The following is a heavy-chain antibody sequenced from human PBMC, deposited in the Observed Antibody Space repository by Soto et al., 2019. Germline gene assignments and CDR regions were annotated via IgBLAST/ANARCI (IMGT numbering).Heavy chain of an antibody. CDR3: ARRDDLTGTTLDY. V-gene: IGHV1-46*01. Sequence: XVKVSCKASGYTFTSYYMHWVRQAPGQVLKWMGIINXSGGSXSYAKKFQGRXXMTRDTSXXKVYMELSSLRSEETAVYYCARRDDLTGTTLDYWGQGTLVTVSS. D-gene: IGHD1-7*01. J-gene: IGHJ4*02. CDR2: INXSGGSX. CDR1: GYTFTSYY.